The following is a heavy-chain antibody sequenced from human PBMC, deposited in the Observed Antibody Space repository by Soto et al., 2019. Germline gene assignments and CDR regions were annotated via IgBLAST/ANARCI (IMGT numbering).Heavy chain of an antibody. CDR3: ARPGVVVPAASVRKYYYYGMDV. J-gene: IGHJ6*02. D-gene: IGHD2-2*01. CDR2: IDPSDSYT. V-gene: IGHV5-10-1*03. Sequence: EVQLVQSGAEVKKPGESLRISCKGSGYSFTSYWISWVRQMPGKGLEWMGRIDPSDSYTNYSPSFQGHVTISADKSISTAYLQWSSLKASDTAMYYCARPGVVVPAASVRKYYYYGMDVWGQGTTVTVSS. CDR1: GYSFTSYW.